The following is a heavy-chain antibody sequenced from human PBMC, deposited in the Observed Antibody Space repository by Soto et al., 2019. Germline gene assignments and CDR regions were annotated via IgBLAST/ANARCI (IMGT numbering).Heavy chain of an antibody. D-gene: IGHD6-13*01. V-gene: IGHV1-2*04. CDR3: ARDPRRIAAAGTRGWFDP. Sequence: VASVKVSCKASGYTFTGYYVHWVRQAPGQGLEWMGWINPNSGDTYLAQRFQGWVTMTRDTSISTAYMELSRLRSDDTAVYYCARDPRRIAAAGTRGWFDPWGQGTRVTVSS. J-gene: IGHJ5*02. CDR1: GYTFTGYY. CDR2: INPNSGDT.